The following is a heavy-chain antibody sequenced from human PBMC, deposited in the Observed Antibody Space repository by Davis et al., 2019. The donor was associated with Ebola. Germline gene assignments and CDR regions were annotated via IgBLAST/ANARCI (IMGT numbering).Heavy chain of an antibody. Sequence: PGGSLRLSCEASGFTFSSLGMSWVRQAPGGGLEWVSGISASGADIKYADSVRGRFSISRDDSKNTLYLQMDSLRAEDTAVFYCAEGGTNNFLGANWGQGTLVTVSS. D-gene: IGHD2-8*01. CDR2: ISASGADI. V-gene: IGHV3-23*01. CDR3: AEGGTNNFLGAN. J-gene: IGHJ4*02. CDR1: GFTFSSLG.